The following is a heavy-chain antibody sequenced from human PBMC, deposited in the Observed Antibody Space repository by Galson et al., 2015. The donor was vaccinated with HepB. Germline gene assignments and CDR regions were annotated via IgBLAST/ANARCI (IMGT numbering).Heavy chain of an antibody. Sequence: SLRLSCAASGFTFSSYAMHWVRQAPGKGLEWVAVISYDGSNKYYADSVKGRFTISRDNSKNTLYLQMNSLRAEDTAVYYCARDFKIRKHIVVVTAIPLTPWGQGTLVTVSS. CDR3: ARDFKIRKHIVVVTAIPLTP. CDR1: GFTFSSYA. D-gene: IGHD2-21*02. V-gene: IGHV3-30-3*01. J-gene: IGHJ5*02. CDR2: ISYDGSNK.